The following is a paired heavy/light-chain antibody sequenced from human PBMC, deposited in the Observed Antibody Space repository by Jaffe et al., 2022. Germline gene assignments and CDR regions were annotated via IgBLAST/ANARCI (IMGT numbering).Heavy chain of an antibody. Sequence: EVQLLESGGGLVQPGGSLRLSCVASGFTFSSYAMNWVRQAPGKGLEWVSGISDSGGSTHYADSVKGQFTISRDNSKNTLYLQMNSLRAEDTAVYYCAKPKAITGTAGYFDYWGQGTLVTVSS. V-gene: IGHV3-23*01. CDR3: AKPKAITGTAGYFDY. CDR2: ISDSGGST. J-gene: IGHJ4*02. D-gene: IGHD1-7*01. CDR1: GFTFSSYA.
Light chain of an antibody. Sequence: DIVMTQSPDSLAVSLGDRATINCKSSQSVLYSSNNKNYLAWYQQKPGQPPKLLIYWASTRESGVPDRFSGSGSGTDFTLTISSLQAEDVAVYYCQQYYSTPRTFGQGTKVEIK. CDR2: WAS. CDR1: QSVLYSSNNKNY. J-gene: IGKJ1*01. V-gene: IGKV4-1*01. CDR3: QQYYSTPRT.